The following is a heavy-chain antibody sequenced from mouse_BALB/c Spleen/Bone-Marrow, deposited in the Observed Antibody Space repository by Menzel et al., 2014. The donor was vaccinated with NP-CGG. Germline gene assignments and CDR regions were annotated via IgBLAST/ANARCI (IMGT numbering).Heavy chain of an antibody. CDR3: AKNYRYDGALDY. V-gene: IGHV1-31*01. CDR2: INPYNGAT. CDR1: GYSFTGYY. J-gene: IGHJ4*01. Sequence: VQLQQSGPELVKPGASVKISCKASGYSFTGYYMHWVKQSHVKSLEWTGRINPYNGATSYNQNFKVKASLTVDKSSSTAYMELHSLTSEDSAVYYCAKNYRYDGALDYWGQGTPVTVSS. D-gene: IGHD2-14*01.